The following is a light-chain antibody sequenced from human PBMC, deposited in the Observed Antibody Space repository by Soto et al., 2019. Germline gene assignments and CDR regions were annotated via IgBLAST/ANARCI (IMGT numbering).Light chain of an antibody. Sequence: QLVLTQPPSASGTPGQRVTISCSGSSSNIGSNTVNWYHQLPGTAPKLLIYTNDQRPSGVPDRFSGSKSGTSASLAISGLQSEDDADYYCAAWDGSLSTYVFGTGTKLTVL. CDR1: SSNIGSNT. V-gene: IGLV1-44*01. CDR2: TND. CDR3: AAWDGSLSTYV. J-gene: IGLJ1*01.